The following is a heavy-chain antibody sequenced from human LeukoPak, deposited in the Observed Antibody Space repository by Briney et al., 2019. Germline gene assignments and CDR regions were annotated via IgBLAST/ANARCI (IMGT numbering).Heavy chain of an antibody. D-gene: IGHD3-3*01. CDR3: AKGGFWSDY. Sequence: GGSLRLSCAVSGFAFSTYWMSWVRQAPGKGLEWVANIKEDGSEKYYVDSVKGRFTIYRDNAKNSLYLQMNSLRADDTAVYYCAKGGFWSDYWGQGTLVTVSS. CDR1: GFAFSTYW. J-gene: IGHJ4*02. V-gene: IGHV3-7*05. CDR2: IKEDGSEK.